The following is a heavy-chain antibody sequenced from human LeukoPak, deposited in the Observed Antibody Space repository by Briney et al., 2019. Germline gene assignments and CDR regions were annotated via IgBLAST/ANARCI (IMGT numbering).Heavy chain of an antibody. CDR3: AKGSNRGVATVDY. D-gene: IGHD5-12*01. J-gene: IGHJ4*02. CDR1: GFTFSTYW. CDR2: IKQDVSDK. Sequence: GGSLRLSCVASGFTFSTYWMNWVRQAPGKGLEWVASIKQDVSDKYYVDSVKGRFTISRDNAENSLDLQMNSLRAEDTAVYYCAKGSNRGVATVDYWGQGTLVTVSS. V-gene: IGHV3-7*02.